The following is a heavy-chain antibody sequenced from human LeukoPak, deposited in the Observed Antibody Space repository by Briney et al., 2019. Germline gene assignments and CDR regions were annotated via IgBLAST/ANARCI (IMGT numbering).Heavy chain of an antibody. D-gene: IGHD6-19*01. CDR2: IHPNSGGT. CDR1: GYTFTGYY. J-gene: IGHJ4*02. V-gene: IGHV1-2*02. CDR3: AREGVGYSSGWYPGFDY. Sequence: ASVKVSCKASGYTFTGYYMHWVRQAPGQGLEWMGWIHPNSGGTNYAQKFQGRVTMTRDTSISTAYMELSRLRSDDTAVYYCAREGVGYSSGWYPGFDYWGQGTLVTVSS.